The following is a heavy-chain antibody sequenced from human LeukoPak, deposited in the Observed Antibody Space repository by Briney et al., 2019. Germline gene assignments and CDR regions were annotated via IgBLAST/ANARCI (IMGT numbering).Heavy chain of an antibody. J-gene: IGHJ4*02. CDR2: INPNSGGT. D-gene: IGHD5-18*01. Sequence: GASVKVSCKASGHTFIGQYMHWVRQAPGQGLEWMGWINPNSGGTNYAQKFQGSVTMTRDTSISTAYMELSRLTSDDTAVYYCARGGEYSNGYVDYWGQGTLVTVSS. CDR1: GHTFIGQY. V-gene: IGHV1-2*02. CDR3: ARGGEYSNGYVDY.